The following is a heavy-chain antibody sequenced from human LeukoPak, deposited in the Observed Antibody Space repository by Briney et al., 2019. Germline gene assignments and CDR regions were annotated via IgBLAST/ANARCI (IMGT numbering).Heavy chain of an antibody. J-gene: IGHJ5*02. CDR2: TSHSGSS. V-gene: IGHV4-34*01. CDR1: GGSYNDYY. Sequence: SETLSLTCAVYGGSYNDYYWAWMRQPPGQGLERLGETSHSGSSTYNASLKSRVVISVDTSKSHFSLSLISVTAADTAVYYCAGIRRSYGDFVLPLDPWGQGTLVTVSS. CDR3: AGIRRSYGDFVLPLDP. D-gene: IGHD2-21*02.